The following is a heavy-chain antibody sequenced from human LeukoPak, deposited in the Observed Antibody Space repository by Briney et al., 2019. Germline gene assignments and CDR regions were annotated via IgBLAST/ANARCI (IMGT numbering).Heavy chain of an antibody. V-gene: IGHV3-11*01. CDR2: ISSSGSTI. J-gene: IGHJ6*02. CDR3: ARDPCSGGSCYSYYYYGMDV. CDR1: GFTFSDYY. Sequence: GGSLRLSCAASGFTFSDYYMSWIRQAPGKGLEGVSYISSSGSTIYYADSVKGRFTISRDNAKNSLYLQMNSLRAEDTAVYYCARDPCSGGSCYSYYYYGMDVWGQGTTVTVSS. D-gene: IGHD2-15*01.